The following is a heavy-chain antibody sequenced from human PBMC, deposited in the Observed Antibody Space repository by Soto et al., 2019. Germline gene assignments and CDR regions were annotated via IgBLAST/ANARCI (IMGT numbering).Heavy chain of an antibody. D-gene: IGHD4-17*01. V-gene: IGHV4-30-2*01. CDR1: GGSISSGGYS. CDR3: RQGDYPLYYGMDV. CDR2: IYHSGST. J-gene: IGHJ6*02. Sequence: SETLSLTCAVSGGSISSGGYSWSWIRQPPGKGLEWIGYIYHSGSTYYNPSLKSRVTISVDRSKNQFSLKLSSVTAADTAVYYCRQGDYPLYYGMDVWGQGTTVTVSS.